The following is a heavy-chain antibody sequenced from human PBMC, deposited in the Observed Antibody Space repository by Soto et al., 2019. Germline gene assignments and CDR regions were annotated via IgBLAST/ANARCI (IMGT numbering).Heavy chain of an antibody. D-gene: IGHD5-12*01. J-gene: IGHJ4*02. CDR1: GGSISSYY. Sequence: GPGPLTSSETLSLTCTVSGGSISSYYWSWIRQPPGKGLEWIGYIYYSGSTNYNPSLKSRVTISVDTSKNQFSLKLSSVTAADTDVYYCARLGGYDNMLDYWGQGTLVTVSS. V-gene: IGHV4-59*08. CDR2: IYYSGST. CDR3: ARLGGYDNMLDY.